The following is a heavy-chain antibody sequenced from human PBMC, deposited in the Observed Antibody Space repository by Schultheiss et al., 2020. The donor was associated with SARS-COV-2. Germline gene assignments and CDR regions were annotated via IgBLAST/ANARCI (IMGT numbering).Heavy chain of an antibody. CDR2: INHSGST. Sequence: SETLSLTCAVYGGSFSGYYWSWIRQPPGKGLEWIGEINHSGSTNYNPSLKSRVTISVDTSKNQFSLKLSSVTAADTAVYYCARHVAYPSRWFDPWGQGTLVTVSS. V-gene: IGHV4-34*01. CDR1: GGSFSGYY. J-gene: IGHJ5*02. CDR3: ARHVAYPSRWFDP. D-gene: IGHD6-13*01.